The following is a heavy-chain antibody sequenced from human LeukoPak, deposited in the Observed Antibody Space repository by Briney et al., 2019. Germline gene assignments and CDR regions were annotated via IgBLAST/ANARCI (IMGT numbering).Heavy chain of an antibody. J-gene: IGHJ4*02. CDR1: GFTFSSYE. Sequence: GGTLRLSCAASGFTFSSYEMNWVRQAPGKGLEWVSYISSSGSTIYYADSVKGRFTISTDNAKNSLYLQMNSLRAEDPAVYYCARFTTFGELCGGLPYFDYWRQGTGVTVSS. V-gene: IGHV3-48*03. CDR3: ARFTTFGELCGGLPYFDY. D-gene: IGHD3-10*01. CDR2: ISSSGSTI.